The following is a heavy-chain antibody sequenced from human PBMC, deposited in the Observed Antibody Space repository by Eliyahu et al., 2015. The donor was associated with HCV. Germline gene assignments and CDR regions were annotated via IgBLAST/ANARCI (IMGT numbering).Heavy chain of an antibody. CDR1: GFTFSSAW. D-gene: IGHD1-26*01. J-gene: IGHJ4*02. V-gene: IGHV3-15*01. CDR2: IKSKTDGGTI. CDR3: TTVKEGAGGY. Sequence: SCAASGFTFSSAWMSWVRQAPGKGLEWVGRIKSKTDGGTIDYAAPVRGRFTISRDDSKATLYLQMDSLKTEDTAVYFCTTVKEGAGGYWGQGTLVTVSS.